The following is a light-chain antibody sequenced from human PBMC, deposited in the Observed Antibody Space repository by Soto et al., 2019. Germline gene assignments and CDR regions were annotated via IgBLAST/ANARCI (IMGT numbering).Light chain of an antibody. V-gene: IGLV2-8*01. CDR1: SSDVGDYNY. J-gene: IGLJ2*01. CDR2: EVS. CDR3: SSYAGSNNLL. Sequence: QSALTQPPSASGSPGQSVTISCTGTSSDVGDYNYVSWYQQHPGKAPKLMIYEVSKRPSGVPDLFSGSKSGNTASLTVSGVQVEDEADYYCSSYAGSNNLLFGGGTKLTVL.